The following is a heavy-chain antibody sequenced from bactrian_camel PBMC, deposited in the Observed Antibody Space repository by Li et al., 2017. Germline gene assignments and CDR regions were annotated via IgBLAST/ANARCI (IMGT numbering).Heavy chain of an antibody. Sequence: VQLVESGGGSVQPGGSLQLSCAVSGFPYDYNCVGWFRQALGKERERVATIYTGGLDTAYADSVKGRFTIALDNAKSTLYLQMNSLKVEDTAMYYCASRSWSYCYSGSSYIGSSADRYYFWGQGTQVTVS. CDR1: GFPYDYNC. CDR2: IYTGGLDT. V-gene: IGHV3S31*01. CDR3: ASRSWSYCYSGSSYIGSSADRYYF. J-gene: IGHJ4*01. D-gene: IGHD2*01.